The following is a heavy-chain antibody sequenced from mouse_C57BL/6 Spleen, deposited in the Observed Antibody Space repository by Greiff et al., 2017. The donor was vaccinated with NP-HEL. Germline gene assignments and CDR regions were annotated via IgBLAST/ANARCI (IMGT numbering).Heavy chain of an antibody. D-gene: IGHD3-1*01. V-gene: IGHV10-1*01. Sequence: EVQLVESGGGLVQPKGSLKLSCAASGFSFNTYAMNWVRQAPGKGLEWVARIRSKSNNYATYYADSVKDRFTISRDDSESMLYLQMNNLKTEDTAMYYCVRTALPGAMDYWGQGTSVTVSS. CDR1: GFSFNTYA. J-gene: IGHJ4*01. CDR3: VRTALPGAMDY. CDR2: IRSKSNNYAT.